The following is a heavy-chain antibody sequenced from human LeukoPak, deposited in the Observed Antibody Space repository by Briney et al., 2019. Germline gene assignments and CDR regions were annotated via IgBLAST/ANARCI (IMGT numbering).Heavy chain of an antibody. J-gene: IGHJ4*02. Sequence: SETLSLTCAVYGGSFSGYYWSWVRQPPGKGLEWIGEINHSGSTNYNPSLKRRVTISVDTSKNQFSLKLSSVTAADTAVYYCARGRIAARWYFDYWGQGTLVTVSS. CDR2: INHSGST. CDR1: GGSFSGYY. CDR3: ARGRIAARWYFDY. V-gene: IGHV4-34*01. D-gene: IGHD6-6*01.